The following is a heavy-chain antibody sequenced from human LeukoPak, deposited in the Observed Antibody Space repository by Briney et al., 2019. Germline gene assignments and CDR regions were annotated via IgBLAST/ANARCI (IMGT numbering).Heavy chain of an antibody. V-gene: IGHV1-58*01. CDR2: IVVGSGNT. D-gene: IGHD1-1*01. CDR3: AREGTTGTTGVDY. J-gene: IGHJ4*02. CDR1: GFTFTSSA. Sequence: GTSVKVSCKASGFTFTSSAVQWVRQARGQRLEWIGWIVVGSGNTNYAQKLQGRVTMTTDTSTSTAYMELRSLRSDDTAVYYCAREGTTGTTGVDYWGQGTLVTVSS.